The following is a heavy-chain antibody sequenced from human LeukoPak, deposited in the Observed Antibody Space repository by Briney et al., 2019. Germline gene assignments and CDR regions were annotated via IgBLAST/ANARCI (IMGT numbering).Heavy chain of an antibody. V-gene: IGHV3-53*01. D-gene: IGHD6-19*01. Sequence: GGSLRLSCAASGFTASSNYMSWVRQAPGKGLEWVSVIYSGGSTYYADSVKGRFTISRDNSKNTLYLQMNSLRAEDTAVYYCAKVVGPYSSGWYAYFDYWGQGTLVTVSS. CDR1: GFTASSNY. J-gene: IGHJ4*02. CDR3: AKVVGPYSSGWYAYFDY. CDR2: IYSGGST.